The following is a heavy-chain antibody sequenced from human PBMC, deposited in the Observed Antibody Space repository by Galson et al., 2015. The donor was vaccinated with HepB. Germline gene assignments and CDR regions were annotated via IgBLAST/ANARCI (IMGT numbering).Heavy chain of an antibody. V-gene: IGHV3-7*01. CDR1: GFTYNNYW. CDR3: WMIGTDFDY. Sequence: SLRLSCAVSGFTYNNYWMSWVRQAPGRGLEWVANIKQDGSEKYYVDSVEGRFTISRDNSKNMVYLQMNSLRVEDTAVYYCWMIGTDFDYWGQRTLVTVSS. J-gene: IGHJ4*02. CDR2: IKQDGSEK. D-gene: IGHD2-21*01.